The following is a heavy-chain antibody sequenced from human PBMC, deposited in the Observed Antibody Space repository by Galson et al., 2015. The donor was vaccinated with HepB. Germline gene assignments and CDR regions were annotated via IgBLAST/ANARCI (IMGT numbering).Heavy chain of an antibody. D-gene: IGHD3-16*01. CDR1: GFTFSNYA. CDR3: AKGFGDLFDY. V-gene: IGHV3-23*01. Sequence: SLRLSCAASGFTFSNYAMTWVRQAPGKGLEWVLAISCSGGRTYYADSVKGRFTISRDNSKNTLYLQMNSLRAEDTAVYYCAKGFGDLFDYWGQGTLVTVPS. CDR2: ISCSGGRT. J-gene: IGHJ4*02.